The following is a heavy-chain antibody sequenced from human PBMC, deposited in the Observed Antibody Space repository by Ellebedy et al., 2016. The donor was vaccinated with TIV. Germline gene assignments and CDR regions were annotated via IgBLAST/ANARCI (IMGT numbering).Heavy chain of an antibody. J-gene: IGHJ3*02. CDR1: TFSFRSYW. Sequence: GESLKISCAASTFSFRSYWMTWVRQPPGKGLGGVANINQDGSDKYYVDSVKGRFTISRDNTKNSLYLQMNSLRAEDTAVYYCATDGRYGDFRSPAHAFETWGQGTMVSVSS. CDR3: ATDGRYGDFRSPAHAFET. D-gene: IGHD4-17*01. V-gene: IGHV3-7*01. CDR2: INQDGSDK.